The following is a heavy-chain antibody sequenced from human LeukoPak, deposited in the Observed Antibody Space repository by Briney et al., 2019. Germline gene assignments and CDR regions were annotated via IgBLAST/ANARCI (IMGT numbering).Heavy chain of an antibody. CDR1: GGSISSGDYY. CDR2: IYYSGST. V-gene: IGHV4-39*07. D-gene: IGHD2-2*01. CDR3: ARDQDIVMVPGALDY. Sequence: SETLSLTCTVSGGSISSGDYYWNWIRQPPGKGLEWIGSIYYSGSTYYNPSLKSRVTISVDTSKNQFSLKLSSVTAADTAVYFCARDQDIVMVPGALDYWGQGTLVTVSS. J-gene: IGHJ4*02.